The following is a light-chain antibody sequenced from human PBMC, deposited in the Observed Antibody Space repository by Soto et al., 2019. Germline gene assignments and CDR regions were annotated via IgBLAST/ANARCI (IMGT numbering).Light chain of an antibody. J-gene: IGLJ2*01. V-gene: IGLV2-14*01. CDR2: DVR. Sequence: QSVLTQPASVSGSPGQSITISCTGTSSDVGGYNYVSWYQQHPCKAPKLMIYDVRNRPSGVSNRFSGSKSDNTASLTISRIQAEDEADYYCSSYTSSRRVFGGDTKLTAL. CDR3: SSYTSSRRV. CDR1: SSDVGGYNY.